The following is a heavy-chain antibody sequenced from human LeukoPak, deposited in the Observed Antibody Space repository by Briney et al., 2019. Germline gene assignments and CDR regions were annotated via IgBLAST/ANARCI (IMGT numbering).Heavy chain of an antibody. J-gene: IGHJ3*02. CDR3: ARGDSSGYKRLGHDAFDI. D-gene: IGHD3-22*01. V-gene: IGHV3-21*01. Sequence: PGGSLRLSCAASGFTFSSYSMNWVRQAPGKGLEWVSSISSSSSYIYYADSVKGRFTISRDNAKNSLYLQMNSLRAEDTAVYYCARGDSSGYKRLGHDAFDIWGQGTMVTVSS. CDR2: ISSSSSYI. CDR1: GFTFSSYS.